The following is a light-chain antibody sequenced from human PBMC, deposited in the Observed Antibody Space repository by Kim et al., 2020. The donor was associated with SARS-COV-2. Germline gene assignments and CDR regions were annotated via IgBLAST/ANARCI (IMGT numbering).Light chain of an antibody. CDR3: DSRDISGDHRV. J-gene: IGLJ2*01. Sequence: ALGQTVRITCQGDSLRSYYASWYQQKPGQAPVLVIFGKNNRPSGIPDRFSGSSSGNTASLTITGAQAEDEADYYCDSRDISGDHRVFGGGTKLTVL. CDR2: GKN. V-gene: IGLV3-19*01. CDR1: SLRSYY.